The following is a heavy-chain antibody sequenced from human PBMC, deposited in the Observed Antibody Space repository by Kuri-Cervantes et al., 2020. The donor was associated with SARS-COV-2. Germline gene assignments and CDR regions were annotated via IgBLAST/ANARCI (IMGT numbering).Heavy chain of an antibody. CDR1: GFTFSSYA. V-gene: IGHV3-64*01. CDR3: AIPMIVVVIVGGSGKPNWFDP. D-gene: IGHD3-22*01. J-gene: IGHJ5*02. Sequence: GESLKISCAASGFTFSSYAMRWVRQAPGKGLEYVSAISSNGGSTYYANSVKGRFTISRDNSKNTLYLQMGSLRAEDMAVYYCAIPMIVVVIVGGSGKPNWFDPWGQGTLVTVSS. CDR2: ISSNGGST.